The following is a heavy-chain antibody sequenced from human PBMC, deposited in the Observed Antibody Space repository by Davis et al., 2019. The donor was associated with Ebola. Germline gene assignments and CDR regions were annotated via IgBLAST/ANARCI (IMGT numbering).Heavy chain of an antibody. D-gene: IGHD4-23*01. Sequence: PGGSLRLSCAASGFTSSSYSMNRVRQAPGKGLEWVSYISSSSSTIYYVDSVKGRFTISRDNAKNSLYLQMNSLRDEDTAVYYCARDSTTVVSQKQFDYWGQGTLVTVSS. V-gene: IGHV3-48*02. CDR1: GFTSSSYS. J-gene: IGHJ4*02. CDR2: ISSSSSTI. CDR3: ARDSTTVVSQKQFDY.